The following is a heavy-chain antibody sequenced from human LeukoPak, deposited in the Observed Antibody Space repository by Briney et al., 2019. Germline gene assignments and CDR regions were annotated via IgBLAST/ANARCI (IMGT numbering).Heavy chain of an antibody. Sequence: PSETLSLTCAVYGGSFSGYYWSWIRQPPGKGLEWIGEINHSGSTNYSPSLKSRVTISVDTSKNQFSLKLSSVTAAGTAVYYCARGKGDIVVVVAARTSTYFDYWGQGTLVTVSS. CDR3: ARGKGDIVVVVAARTSTYFDY. V-gene: IGHV4-34*01. CDR2: INHSGST. D-gene: IGHD2-15*01. J-gene: IGHJ4*02. CDR1: GGSFSGYY.